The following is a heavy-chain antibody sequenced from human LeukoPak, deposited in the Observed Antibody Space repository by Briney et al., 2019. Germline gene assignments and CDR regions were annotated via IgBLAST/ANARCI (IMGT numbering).Heavy chain of an antibody. Sequence: PSETLSLTCTVSGGSISSSNYYWGWIRQPPGKGLEWIGYIYYNGSTNYNPSLKSRVSISVDTSKNQFSLKLSSVTAADTAVYYCASYSSSWYQLQYAFDIWGQGTMVTVSS. CDR2: IYYNGST. CDR3: ASYSSSWYQLQYAFDI. V-gene: IGHV4-61*05. CDR1: GGSISSSNYY. D-gene: IGHD6-13*01. J-gene: IGHJ3*02.